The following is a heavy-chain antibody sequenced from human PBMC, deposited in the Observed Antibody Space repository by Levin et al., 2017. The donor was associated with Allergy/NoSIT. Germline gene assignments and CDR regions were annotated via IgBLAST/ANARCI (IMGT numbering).Heavy chain of an antibody. J-gene: IGHJ6*03. Sequence: GGSLRLSCAASGFTFSDYGMHWVRQAPGKGLEWVAVIWYDGSKKYYGDSVKGRFTISRDNSKNTLYLQMNSLRAEDTAVYYCAKASCRGISCYVGYYYMDVWGKGTTVTVSS. CDR2: IWYDGSKK. V-gene: IGHV3-33*06. D-gene: IGHD2-2*01. CDR3: AKASCRGISCYVGYYYMDV. CDR1: GFTFSDYG.